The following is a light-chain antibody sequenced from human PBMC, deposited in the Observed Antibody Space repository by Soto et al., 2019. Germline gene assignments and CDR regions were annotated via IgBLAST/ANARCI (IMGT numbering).Light chain of an antibody. J-gene: IGKJ4*01. Sequence: AIQLTQSPSSLSASVGDRVTITCRASQGISSALAWYQQKPGKAPKLLIYDASSLESGVPSRFSGSGSRTDFTLTISSLQPEDFATYYCQQFNSYPPLFGGGTKVEIK. CDR1: QGISSA. V-gene: IGKV1-13*02. CDR2: DAS. CDR3: QQFNSYPPL.